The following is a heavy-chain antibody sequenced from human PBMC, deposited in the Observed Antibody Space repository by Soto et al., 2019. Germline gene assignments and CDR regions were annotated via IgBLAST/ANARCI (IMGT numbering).Heavy chain of an antibody. V-gene: IGHV4-30-4*08. Sequence: SETLSLTCTVSGGSISSGDYYWSWIRQHPGKGLEWIGYIYYGGTTSYNPSLKSRVTISLETSKNQFSLRLSSVTAADTAVYYCARGYGRNFDYWGQGTLVTAPQ. CDR1: GGSISSGDYY. CDR2: IYYGGTT. D-gene: IGHD6-13*01. CDR3: ARGYGRNFDY. J-gene: IGHJ4*02.